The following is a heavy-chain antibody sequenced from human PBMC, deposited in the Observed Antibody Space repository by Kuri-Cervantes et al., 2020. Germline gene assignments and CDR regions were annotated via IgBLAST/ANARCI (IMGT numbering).Heavy chain of an antibody. Sequence: ASVKVSCKASGYTFTSNGISWVRQAPGQGLEWVGWISAYNGHTNYAQKLQGRVTMTTDTSTGTAYMELRSLRSDDTAVYYCARLEKQWLPGLWGQGTLVTVSS. CDR2: ISAYNGHT. CDR3: ARLEKQWLPGL. J-gene: IGHJ4*02. D-gene: IGHD6-19*01. V-gene: IGHV1-18*01. CDR1: GYTFTSNG.